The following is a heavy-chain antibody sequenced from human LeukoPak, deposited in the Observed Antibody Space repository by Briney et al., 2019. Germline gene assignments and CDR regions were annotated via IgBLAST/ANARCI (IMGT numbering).Heavy chain of an antibody. Sequence: GGSLRLSCRASGFTFSSYWMSWVRQAPGKGLEWVANIKQDGREEYYVDSVKGRFTISRDNAKNSLYLQMSSLRAEDTAVYFCARALLGDGDNSGYGGQGTLVTVSS. CDR1: GFTFSSYW. CDR2: IKQDGREE. V-gene: IGHV3-7*01. D-gene: IGHD5-24*01. J-gene: IGHJ4*02. CDR3: ARALLGDGDNSGY.